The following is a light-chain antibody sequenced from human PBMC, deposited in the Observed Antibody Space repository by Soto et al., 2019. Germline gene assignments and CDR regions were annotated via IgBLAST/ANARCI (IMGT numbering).Light chain of an antibody. V-gene: IGKV2-30*02. CDR1: QSLVHSDGDTY. CDR2: RVS. Sequence: DVVMTQSPLSLPVNLGEPAAISCRSTQSLVHSDGDTYLSWFHHRPRQSPRRLIFRVSKRDFGVPPRFSGSGSGTDFTLEITSVEAEDVGVYYCRQGTHWPPYTFGQGNRLEIK. CDR3: RQGTHWPPYT. J-gene: IGKJ2*01.